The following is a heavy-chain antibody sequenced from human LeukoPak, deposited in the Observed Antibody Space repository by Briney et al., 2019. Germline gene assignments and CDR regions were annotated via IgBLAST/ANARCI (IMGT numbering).Heavy chain of an antibody. D-gene: IGHD3-22*01. CDR2: VRPRANFYSA. V-gene: IGHV3-73*01. CDR3: IRLTRTYYDSSAFQN. Sequence: GGSLRLSCAASGFDFSDSAIHWVRQASGKGLEWLGRVRPRANFYSATYSASVKGRFTISRDDSKNTAYLELHSLTAADTAVYYCIRLTRTYYDSSAFQNWGQGTLVTVSP. J-gene: IGHJ4*02. CDR1: GFDFSDSA.